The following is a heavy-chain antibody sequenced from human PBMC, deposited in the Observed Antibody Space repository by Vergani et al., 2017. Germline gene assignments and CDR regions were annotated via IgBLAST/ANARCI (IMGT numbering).Heavy chain of an antibody. D-gene: IGHD4-17*01. V-gene: IGHV3-30*04. Sequence: QVQLVEAGGGVVQPGRSLRLSCAASGFTFSSYAMHWVRQAPGKGLEWGAVISYDGSNKYYADSVKGRFTISRDNSKNTLYLQMNSLRAEDTAVYYCAKEWAYYGDYRYFDLWGRGTLVTVSS. CDR3: AKEWAYYGDYRYFDL. CDR2: ISYDGSNK. CDR1: GFTFSSYA. J-gene: IGHJ2*01.